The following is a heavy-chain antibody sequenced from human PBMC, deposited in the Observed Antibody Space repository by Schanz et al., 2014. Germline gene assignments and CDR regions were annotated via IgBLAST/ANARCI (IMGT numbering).Heavy chain of an antibody. CDR1: GFTFSDHY. V-gene: IGHV3-11*01. D-gene: IGHD2-15*01. CDR3: AKGMGYCSGGTCYDYYYYGLDV. Sequence: VQLLDSGGGLVQPGGSLRLSCAASGFTFSDHYMDWVRQAPGKGLEWVSYICSSGNTIYYADSVKGRFTISRDNAKNSLYLQMNSLRAEDTAVYYCAKGMGYCSGGTCYDYYYYGLDVWGQGTTVTVSS. J-gene: IGHJ6*02. CDR2: ICSSGNTI.